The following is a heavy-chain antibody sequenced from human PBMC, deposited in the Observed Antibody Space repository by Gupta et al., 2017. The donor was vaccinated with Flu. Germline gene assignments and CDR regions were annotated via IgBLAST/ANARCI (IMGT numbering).Heavy chain of an antibody. CDR2: ISSSGSTT. Sequence: QVQLVDSGGGLVKPGGSLRLSCEASGVSFTYYYMSWIRQAPGKGLEWVAYISSSGSTTYYADSVKGRFTISRDNAEKSVFLQMNGLRVEDTAIYYCAREEALGPTTRFAHWGQGTLVTVSS. CDR3: AREEALGPTTRFAH. CDR1: GVSFTYYY. J-gene: IGHJ5*02. V-gene: IGHV3-11*01. D-gene: IGHD1-26*01.